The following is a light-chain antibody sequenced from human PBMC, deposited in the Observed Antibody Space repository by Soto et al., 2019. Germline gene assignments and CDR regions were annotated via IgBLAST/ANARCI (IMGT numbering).Light chain of an antibody. Sequence: ELVLTQSPDTLSLSPGERATLSCRASQSVSSSLAWYQQKPGQAPRLLIYDASNRATGIPARFSASGSGTDFTLTISSLEPEDFAVYYCQQRSNWPPEVTFGPGTKVDIK. J-gene: IGKJ3*01. CDR3: QQRSNWPPEVT. CDR2: DAS. V-gene: IGKV3-11*01. CDR1: QSVSSS.